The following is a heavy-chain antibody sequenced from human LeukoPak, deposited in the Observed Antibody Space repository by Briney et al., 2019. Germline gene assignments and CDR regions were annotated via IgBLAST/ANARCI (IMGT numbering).Heavy chain of an antibody. CDR2: INPNSGGT. D-gene: IGHD1-26*01. Sequence: ASVKASCKASGYTFTGYYMHWVRQAPGQGLEWMGWINPNSGGTNYAQKFQGRVTMTGDTSISTAYMELSRLRSDDTAVYYCAGSLYSGSYSNFDYWGQGTLVTVSS. CDR3: AGSLYSGSYSNFDY. J-gene: IGHJ4*02. CDR1: GYTFTGYY. V-gene: IGHV1-2*02.